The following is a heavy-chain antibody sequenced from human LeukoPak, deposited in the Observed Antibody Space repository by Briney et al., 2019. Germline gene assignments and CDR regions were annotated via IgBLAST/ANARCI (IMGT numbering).Heavy chain of an antibody. CDR1: GFTFSSYS. D-gene: IGHD3-10*01. CDR2: IYSGGST. CDR3: ARETHYYGSGSYLV. V-gene: IGHV3-66*01. J-gene: IGHJ4*02. Sequence: PGGSLRLSCAASGFTFSSYSMNWVRQAPGKGLEWVSVIYSGGSTYYADSVKGRFTISRDNSKNTLYLQMNSLRAEDTVVYYCARETHYYGSGSYLVWGQGTLVTVSS.